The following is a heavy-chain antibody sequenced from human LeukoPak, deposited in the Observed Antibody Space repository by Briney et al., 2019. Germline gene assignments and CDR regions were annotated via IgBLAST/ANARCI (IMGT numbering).Heavy chain of an antibody. D-gene: IGHD1-20*01. CDR3: ARVRYNWNDRAFDI. CDR1: GGSISSYY. V-gene: IGHV4-59*01. CDR2: IYYSGST. Sequence: SETLSLTCTVSGGSISSYYWSWIRQHPGKGLEWIGYIYYSGSTYYNPSLKSRVTISVDTSKNQFSLKLSSVTAADTAVYYCARVRYNWNDRAFDIWGQGTMVTVSS. J-gene: IGHJ3*02.